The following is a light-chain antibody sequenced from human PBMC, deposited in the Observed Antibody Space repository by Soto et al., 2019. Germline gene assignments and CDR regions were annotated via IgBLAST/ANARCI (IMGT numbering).Light chain of an antibody. CDR3: QQYNDWPSLT. J-gene: IGKJ4*01. CDR2: DAS. Sequence: EIMMTQSPATLSVSPGDSATLSCRARQSVGSNLAWYQQKPGQAPSLLIFDASTRATGVPPRFSGSGSGTELALTISSLQSEDFAVYYCQQYNDWPSLTFGGGTRVEI. V-gene: IGKV3-15*01. CDR1: QSVGSN.